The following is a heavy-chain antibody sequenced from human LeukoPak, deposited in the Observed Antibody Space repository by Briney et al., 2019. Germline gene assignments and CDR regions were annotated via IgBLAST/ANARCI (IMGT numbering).Heavy chain of an antibody. D-gene: IGHD5-18*01. J-gene: IGHJ6*03. CDR2: IYTSGST. CDR1: GGSISSYY. CDR3: ARDGYSYGYVGPYYYYYYMDV. V-gene: IGHV4-4*07. Sequence: PSETLSLTCAVSGGSISSYYWSWIRQPAGKGLEWIGRIYTSGSTNYNPSLKSRVTMSVDTSKNQFSLKLSSVTAADTAVYYCARDGYSYGYVGPYYYYYYMDVWGKGTTVTVSS.